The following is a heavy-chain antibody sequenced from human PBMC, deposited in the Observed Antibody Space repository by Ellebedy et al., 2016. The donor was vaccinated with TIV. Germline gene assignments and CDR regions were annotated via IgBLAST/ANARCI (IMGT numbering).Heavy chain of an antibody. CDR1: GFTFSSYS. Sequence: GESLKISCAASGFTFSSYSMNWVRQAPGKGLEWVSSISSSSSYIYYADSVKGRFTISRDNAKNSLYLQMNSLRAEDTAVYYCARQSGYYDSSGYANWYFDLWGRGTLVTVSS. CDR3: ARQSGYYDSSGYANWYFDL. D-gene: IGHD3-22*01. V-gene: IGHV3-21*01. CDR2: ISSSSSYI. J-gene: IGHJ2*01.